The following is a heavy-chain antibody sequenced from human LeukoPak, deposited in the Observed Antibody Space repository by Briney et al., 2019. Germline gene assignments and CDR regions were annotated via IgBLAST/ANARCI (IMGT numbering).Heavy chain of an antibody. CDR1: GFTFSSYA. CDR3: ANFGTTGTTGFGY. D-gene: IGHD1-1*01. V-gene: IGHV3-23*01. Sequence: PGVSLRLSCAASGFTFSSYAMSWVRQAPGKGLEWVSAISGSGGSTYYADSVKGRFTISRDNSKNTLYLQMNSLRAEDTAVYYCANFGTTGTTGFGYWGQGTLVTVSS. J-gene: IGHJ4*02. CDR2: ISGSGGST.